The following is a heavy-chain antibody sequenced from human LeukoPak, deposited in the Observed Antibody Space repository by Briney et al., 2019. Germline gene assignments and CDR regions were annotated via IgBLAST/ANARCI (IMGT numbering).Heavy chain of an antibody. D-gene: IGHD2-15*01. V-gene: IGHV4-30-4*01. Sequence: PSQTLSLTCTVSGGSINSDDYYWSWIRQPPGKGLEWMGYIYNRGSTYYNPSLKSRVTISLGTSRNQFSLRLSSVTAADTAMYYCARDCSGGSCYDALDAWGQGTMVTVSS. CDR1: GGSINSDDYY. CDR2: IYNRGST. CDR3: ARDCSGGSCYDALDA. J-gene: IGHJ3*01.